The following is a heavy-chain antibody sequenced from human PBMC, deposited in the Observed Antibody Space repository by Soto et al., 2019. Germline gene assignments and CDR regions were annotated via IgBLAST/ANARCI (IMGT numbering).Heavy chain of an antibody. CDR3: AFLAGDFWSGYYTFGENFDY. D-gene: IGHD3-3*01. CDR2: ISGSGGST. Sequence: GGSLRLSCAASGFTFSSYAMSWVRQAPGKGLEWVSAISGSGGSTYYADSVKGRFTISRDNSKNTLYLQMNSLRAEDTAVYYCAFLAGDFWSGYYTFGENFDYWGQGTLVTVSS. V-gene: IGHV3-23*01. J-gene: IGHJ4*02. CDR1: GFTFSSYA.